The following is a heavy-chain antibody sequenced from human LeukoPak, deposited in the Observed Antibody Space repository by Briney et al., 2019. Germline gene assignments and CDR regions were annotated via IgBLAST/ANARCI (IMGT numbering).Heavy chain of an antibody. CDR2: IYPGDSDT. J-gene: IGHJ4*02. CDR1: GFTFSRYS. V-gene: IGHV5-51*01. D-gene: IGHD6-13*01. CDR3: ARQAYSSSWPYYFDY. Sequence: GGSLRLSCAASGFTFSRYSMNWVRQAPGKGLEWMGIIYPGDSDTRYSPSFQGRVTISADKSINTAYLQWSSLKASDTAMYYCARQAYSSSWPYYFDYWGQGTLVTVSS.